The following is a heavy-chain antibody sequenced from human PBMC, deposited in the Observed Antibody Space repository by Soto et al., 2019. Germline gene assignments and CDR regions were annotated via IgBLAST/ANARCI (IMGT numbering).Heavy chain of an antibody. J-gene: IGHJ5*02. CDR3: ATSADNWFDT. CDR2: IYYSGTA. V-gene: IGHV4-39*01. Sequence: SETLSLTCSVSGGSMSGGPFYWGWIRQPPGKGLEWIGNIYYSGTAYYDSSLKTRVTMSIDLSKNQFSLRLTSVTAADTAVYYCATSADNWFDTWGQGTLVTVSS. CDR1: GGSMSGGPFY.